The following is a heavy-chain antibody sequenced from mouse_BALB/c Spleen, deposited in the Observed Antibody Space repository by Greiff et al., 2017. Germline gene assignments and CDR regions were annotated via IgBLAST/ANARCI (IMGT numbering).Heavy chain of an antibody. V-gene: IGHV1S29*02. CDR3: ARLYDYEGY. CDR2: IYPYNGGT. Sequence: VQLQQSGPELVKPGASVKISCKASGYTFTDYNMHWVKQSHGKSLEWIGYIYPYNGGTGYNQKFKSKATLTVDNSSSTAYMELRSLTSEDSAVYYCARLYDYEGYWGQGTTLTVSS. D-gene: IGHD2-4*01. CDR1: GYTFTDYN. J-gene: IGHJ2*01.